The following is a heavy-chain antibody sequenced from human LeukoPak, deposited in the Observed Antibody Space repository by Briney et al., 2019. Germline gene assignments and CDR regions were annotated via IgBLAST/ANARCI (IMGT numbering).Heavy chain of an antibody. J-gene: IGHJ4*02. V-gene: IGHV3-64*01. Sequence: GGSLRLSCAASGFTFSSYAMHWVRQAPGKGLEYVSAISSNGGSTYYANSVKGRFTISRDNSKNTLYLQMGSLRAEDMAVYYCARASPNSSSWYGLSDYWGQGTLVTVSS. CDR2: ISSNGGST. CDR1: GFTFSSYA. D-gene: IGHD6-13*01. CDR3: ARASPNSSSWYGLSDY.